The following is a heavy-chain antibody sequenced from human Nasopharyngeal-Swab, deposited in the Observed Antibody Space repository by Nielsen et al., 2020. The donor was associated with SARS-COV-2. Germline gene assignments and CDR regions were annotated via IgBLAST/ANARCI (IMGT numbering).Heavy chain of an antibody. CDR1: GFTFSSYA. Sequence: GESLKISCAASGFTFSSYAMSWVRQAPGKGLEWVSVIFSGGTSTFYADSVKGRFTISRDNSKNTLFLQMNSLRAEDTAVYYCAKGLADYGEDAFDIWGQGTTVTVSS. V-gene: IGHV3-23*03. D-gene: IGHD3-16*01. CDR3: AKGLADYGEDAFDI. J-gene: IGHJ3*02. CDR2: IFSGGTST.